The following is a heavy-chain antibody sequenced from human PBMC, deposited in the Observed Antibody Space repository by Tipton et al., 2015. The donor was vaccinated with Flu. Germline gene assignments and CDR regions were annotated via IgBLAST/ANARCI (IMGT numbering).Heavy chain of an antibody. J-gene: IGHJ5*02. CDR1: GATISSTSYF. Sequence: TLSLTCTVSGATISSTSYFWGWIRQPPGKGLEWIASINYSGRTQYNPSLKSRVTISVDTSNNQFSLKLSSVTAADTAVYYCARDGGVGAAWGQGAPVNVSS. V-gene: IGHV4-39*07. D-gene: IGHD3-10*01. CDR2: INYSGRT. CDR3: ARDGGVGAA.